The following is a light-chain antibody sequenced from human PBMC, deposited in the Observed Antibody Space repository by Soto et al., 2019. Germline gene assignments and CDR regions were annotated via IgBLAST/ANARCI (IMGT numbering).Light chain of an antibody. J-gene: IGLJ3*02. CDR1: NSNIGAGYD. V-gene: IGLV1-40*01. CDR2: ANN. Sequence: QSVLTQPPSVSGAPGQRVTIACTGNNSNIGAGYDVHWYQQLPGAAPKLLIYANNKRPSWVLDRFSGSKSGTSASLAITGLQAEDEADYYCQSYDNSLSGSWVFGGGTKLTVL. CDR3: QSYDNSLSGSWV.